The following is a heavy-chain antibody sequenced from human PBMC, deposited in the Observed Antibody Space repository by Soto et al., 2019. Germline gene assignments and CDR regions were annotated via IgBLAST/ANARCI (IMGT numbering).Heavy chain of an antibody. Sequence: PSETLSLTCTVSGASISCFYWSWIRKSAGKGLEWIGRIYATGTTYYNPSLKSRVMMSVDTSKKQFSLKLRSVTAADTAVYYCVRDGTKTLRDWFDPWGQGISVTVSS. CDR2: IYATGTT. CDR3: VRDGTKTLRDWFDP. D-gene: IGHD1-1*01. J-gene: IGHJ5*02. CDR1: GASISCFY. V-gene: IGHV4-4*07.